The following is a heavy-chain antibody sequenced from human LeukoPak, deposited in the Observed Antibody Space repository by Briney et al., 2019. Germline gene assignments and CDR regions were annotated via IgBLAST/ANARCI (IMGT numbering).Heavy chain of an antibody. CDR1: GGSISSYY. CDR2: IYYRGST. J-gene: IGHJ3*02. V-gene: IGHV4-59*12. D-gene: IGHD6-13*01. CDR3: ARDPLFGSSWEEGGAFDI. Sequence: VKPSETLSLTCTVAGGSISSYYWSWIRQPPGKGLEWIGEIYYRGSTDYNPSLKSRVTISVYTSKNQFSLTLSSVTAADTAVYYCARDPLFGSSWEEGGAFDIWGQGTMVTVSS.